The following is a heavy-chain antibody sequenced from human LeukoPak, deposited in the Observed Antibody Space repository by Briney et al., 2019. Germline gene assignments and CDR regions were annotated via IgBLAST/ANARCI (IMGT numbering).Heavy chain of an antibody. V-gene: IGHV4-39*07. CDR2: IYNSGST. D-gene: IGHD2-2*01. CDR1: GASISSSNYY. J-gene: IGHJ5*02. CDR3: ARWGTYASTSNWFDP. Sequence: SETLSLTCAVSGASISSSNYYWGWVRQSPGRGLEWIGYIYNSGSTYYNPSLKSRVTISVDTSKNQFSLRLSSVTAADSAVYYCARWGTYASTSNWFDPWGQGTRVTVSS.